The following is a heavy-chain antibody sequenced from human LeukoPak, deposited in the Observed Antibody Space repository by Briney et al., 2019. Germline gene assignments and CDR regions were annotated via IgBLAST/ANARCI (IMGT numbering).Heavy chain of an antibody. CDR3: ARGGYYDILTGIYY. D-gene: IGHD3-9*01. J-gene: IGHJ4*02. V-gene: IGHV3-23*01. Sequence: PGGSLRLSCAASGFTFSTASLHWVRQAPGRGLEWVSAFDTGFGTYYPDSLKGRFTISRDNSKNTLFLQMNSLRAEDTAVYYCARGGYYDILTGIYYWGQGTLVTVSS. CDR1: GFTFSTAS. CDR2: FDTGFGT.